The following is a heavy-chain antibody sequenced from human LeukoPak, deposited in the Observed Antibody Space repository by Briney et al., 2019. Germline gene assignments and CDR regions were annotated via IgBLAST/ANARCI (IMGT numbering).Heavy chain of an antibody. D-gene: IGHD5-24*01. Sequence: ASVKVSCKASGYTFIAYYVHWVRQAPGQGLERMGRINPNSGGTNYAQNFQGRVTMTRDTSISTVYMELNRPTSDDTAVYYCTRVEVATNLPDYWGQGTLVTVSS. CDR2: INPNSGGT. CDR3: TRVEVATNLPDY. V-gene: IGHV1-2*06. J-gene: IGHJ4*02. CDR1: GYTFIAYY.